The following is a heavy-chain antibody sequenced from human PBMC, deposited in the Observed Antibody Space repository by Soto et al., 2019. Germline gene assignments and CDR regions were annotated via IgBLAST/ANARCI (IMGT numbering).Heavy chain of an antibody. J-gene: IGHJ4*02. CDR3: ARFPIITMVRGVIDY. CDR2: IIPIFGTA. D-gene: IGHD3-10*01. CDR1: GGTFGSYA. V-gene: IGHV1-69*13. Sequence: SVKVSCKASGGTFGSYAISWVRQAPGQGLEWMGGIIPIFGTANYAQKFQGRVTITADESTSTAYMELSSLRSEDTAVYYCARFPIITMVRGVIDYWGQGTLVTVSS.